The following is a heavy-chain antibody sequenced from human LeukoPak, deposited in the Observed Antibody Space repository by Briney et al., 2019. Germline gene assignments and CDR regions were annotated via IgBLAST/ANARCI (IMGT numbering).Heavy chain of an antibody. V-gene: IGHV1-2*02. CDR2: INPNSGGT. CDR1: GYTFTGYY. J-gene: IGHJ3*02. D-gene: IGHD3-10*01. Sequence: GASVKVSCKASGYTFTGYYMHWVRQAPGQGLEWMGWINPNSGGTNYAQKFQGRVTMTRDTSISTAYMELSRLRSDDTAVYYCARVRGLEGYYYGSGSYSDAFDIWGQGTMVTVSS. CDR3: ARVRGLEGYYYGSGSYSDAFDI.